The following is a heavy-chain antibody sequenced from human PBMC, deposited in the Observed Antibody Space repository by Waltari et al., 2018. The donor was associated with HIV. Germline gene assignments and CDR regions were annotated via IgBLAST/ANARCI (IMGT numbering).Heavy chain of an antibody. CDR2: INHSGST. J-gene: IGHJ1*01. V-gene: IGHV4-34*01. D-gene: IGHD6-19*01. CDR1: GGSFSGYY. Sequence: QVQLQQWGAGLLKPSETLSLTCAVYGGSFSGYYWSWIRQPPGKGLEWIGEINHSGSTNYNPSLKSRVTISVDTSKNQFSLKLSSVTAADTAVYYCARGPGVSSGFFQHWGQGTLVTVSS. CDR3: ARGPGVSSGFFQH.